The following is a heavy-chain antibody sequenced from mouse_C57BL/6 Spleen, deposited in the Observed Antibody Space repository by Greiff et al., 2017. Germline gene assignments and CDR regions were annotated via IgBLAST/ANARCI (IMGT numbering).Heavy chain of an antibody. J-gene: IGHJ4*01. V-gene: IGHV1-64*01. D-gene: IGHD3-2*02. CDR3: ARLPDSSGYYAMDY. Sequence: QVQLQQPGAELVKPGASVKLSYKASGYTFTSYWMHWVKQRPGQGLEWIGLIHPNSGSTNYNETFKSKATLTVDKSSSTAYMQLSSLTSEDSAVXYCARLPDSSGYYAMDYWGQGTSVTVSS. CDR1: GYTFTSYW. CDR2: IHPNSGST.